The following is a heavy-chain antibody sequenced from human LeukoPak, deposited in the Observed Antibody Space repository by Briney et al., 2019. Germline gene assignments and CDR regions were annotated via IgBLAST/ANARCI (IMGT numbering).Heavy chain of an antibody. V-gene: IGHV3-30*18. CDR2: ISYDGSYK. CDR1: GFTFSSYG. CDR3: AKDHGSGSYHDPNWFDP. Sequence: PGRSLRLSCAASGFTFSSYGMHWVRQAPGKGLDWVTVISYDGSYKYYAGSVKGRFTISGDNSKKTLYLQMNSLRAEDTAVYYCAKDHGSGSYHDPNWFDPWGQGTLVTVSS. D-gene: IGHD3-10*01. J-gene: IGHJ5*02.